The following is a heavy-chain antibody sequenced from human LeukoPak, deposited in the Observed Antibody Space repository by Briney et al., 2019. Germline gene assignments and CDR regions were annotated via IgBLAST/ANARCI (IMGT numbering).Heavy chain of an antibody. CDR1: GGSISSSSYY. D-gene: IGHD2-15*01. CDR2: IYYSGST. CDR3: ARVVYCSGGSCYDY. V-gene: IGHV4-39*01. J-gene: IGHJ4*02. Sequence: SETLSLTCTVSGGSISSSSYYWGWIRQPPGKGLEWIGSIYYSGSTYYNPSLKGRVTISVDTSKNQFSLKLSSVTAADTAVYYCARVVYCSGGSCYDYWGQGTLVTVSS.